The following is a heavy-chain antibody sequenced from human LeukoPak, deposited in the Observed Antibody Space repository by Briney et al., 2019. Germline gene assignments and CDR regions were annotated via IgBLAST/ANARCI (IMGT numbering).Heavy chain of an antibody. CDR3: AGLYDSSGYYSNWFDP. D-gene: IGHD3-22*01. CDR1: GYTFTSYD. CDR2: MNPNSGNT. J-gene: IGHJ5*02. V-gene: IGHV1-8*01. Sequence: WASVKVSCKASGYTFTSYDINWVRQATGQGLEWMGWMNPNSGNTGYAQKFQGRVTMTRNTSISTAYMELSSLRSEDTAVYYCAGLYDSSGYYSNWFDPWGQGTLVTVSS.